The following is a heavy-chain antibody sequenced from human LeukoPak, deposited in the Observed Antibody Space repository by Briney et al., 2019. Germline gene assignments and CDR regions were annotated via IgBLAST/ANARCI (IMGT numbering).Heavy chain of an antibody. V-gene: IGHV3-30*18. J-gene: IGHJ4*02. CDR2: ISYDGSNK. Sequence: GGSLRPSCAASGFTFSSYGMHWVRQAPGKGLEWVAVISYDGSNKYYADSVKGRFTISRDNSKNTLYLQMNSLRAEDTAVYYCAKDDELGWYDFWSGSPDYWGQGTLVTVSS. CDR1: GFTFSSYG. D-gene: IGHD3-3*01. CDR3: AKDDELGWYDFWSGSPDY.